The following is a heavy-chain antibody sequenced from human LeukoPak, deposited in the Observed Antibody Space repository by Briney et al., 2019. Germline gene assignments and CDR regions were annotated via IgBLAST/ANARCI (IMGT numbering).Heavy chain of an antibody. J-gene: IGHJ4*02. CDR1: GGTFSSYA. D-gene: IGHD6-19*01. CDR3: ARDVGIAVAGYYFDY. CDR2: IIPIFGTA. Sequence: SVKVSCKASGGTFSSYAISWVRQAPGQGLEWMGRIIPIFGTANYAQKFQGRVTITTDESTSTAYMELSSLRSEDTAVYYCARDVGIAVAGYYFDYWGQGTLVIVSS. V-gene: IGHV1-69*05.